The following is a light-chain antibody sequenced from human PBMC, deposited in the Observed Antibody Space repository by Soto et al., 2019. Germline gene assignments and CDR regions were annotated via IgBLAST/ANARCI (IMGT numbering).Light chain of an antibody. J-gene: IGKJ2*01. CDR2: LGS. CDR3: MQALQSPLYT. CDR1: QSLRHSNGYNY. Sequence: DIVMTQSPLSLPVTPGEPASISCRSSQSLRHSNGYNYLDWYLQKPGKSPQLRIYLGSNRAAGVPDMVSGSGSGTDFTLEISRVEAEDVGLYYCMQALQSPLYTFGQGTKLEIK. V-gene: IGKV2-28*01.